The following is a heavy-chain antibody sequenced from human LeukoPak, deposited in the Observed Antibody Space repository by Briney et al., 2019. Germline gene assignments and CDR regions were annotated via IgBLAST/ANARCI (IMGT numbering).Heavy chain of an antibody. J-gene: IGHJ4*02. D-gene: IGHD2-15*01. V-gene: IGHV3-53*01. CDR1: GFTVGSNY. CDR2: IYSGGST. CDR3: ARGLEASAY. Sequence: PGGSLRLSCAASGFTVGSNYMSWVRQAPGKGLEWVSIYSGGSTYYADSVKGRFTISRDNSRNTLYLQMNSLRAEDTAVYYCARGLEASAYWGQGTLVTVSS.